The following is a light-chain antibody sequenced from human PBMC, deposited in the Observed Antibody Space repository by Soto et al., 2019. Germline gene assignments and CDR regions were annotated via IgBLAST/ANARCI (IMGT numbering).Light chain of an antibody. CDR2: GAS. CDR3: QQYGSAFT. CDR1: QSVTTQ. V-gene: IGKV3-20*01. Sequence: VLTQSPGTLSLSPWERDKLCCRASQSVTTQLAWYQQKPGQAPRLLMYGASIRTSGIPDRFSGSGSGTDFTLTISRLEPEDFAVYYCQQYGSAFTFGPGTKVDI. J-gene: IGKJ3*01.